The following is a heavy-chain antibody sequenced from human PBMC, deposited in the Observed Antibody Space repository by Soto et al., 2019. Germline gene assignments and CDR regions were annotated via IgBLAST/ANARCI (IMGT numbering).Heavy chain of an antibody. CDR3: ARGQSIAAREFDY. CDR1: GFTFSSYS. V-gene: IGHV3-21*01. D-gene: IGHD6-6*01. J-gene: IGHJ4*02. Sequence: EVQLVESGGGLVKPGGSLRLSCAASGFTFSSYSMNWVRQAPGKGLEWVSSISSSSSYIYYADSVKGRFTISRDNAKNSLYLQMNSLRAEGTAVYYCARGQSIAAREFDYWGQGTLVTVSS. CDR2: ISSSSSYI.